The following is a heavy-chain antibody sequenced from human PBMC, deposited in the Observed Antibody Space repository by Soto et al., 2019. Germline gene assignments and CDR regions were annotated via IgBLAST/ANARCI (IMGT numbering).Heavy chain of an antibody. CDR1: GFHCISYD. CDR2: IGTAGDT. D-gene: IGHD3-22*01. CDR3: ARAKDYDSRDYYGMDV. Sequence: PGGSLRLSCTASGFHCISYDMRWVRQAPGKGLEWVSAIGTAGDTYYPGSVKGRFTISRENAKNSLYLQMNSLRAGDTAVYYCARAKDYDSRDYYGMDVWGQGTTVTVSS. J-gene: IGHJ6*02. V-gene: IGHV3-13*04.